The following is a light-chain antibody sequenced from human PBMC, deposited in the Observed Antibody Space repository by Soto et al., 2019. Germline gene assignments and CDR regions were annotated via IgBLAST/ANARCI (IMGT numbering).Light chain of an antibody. Sequence: QSVLAQPPSASGTPGQRVTISCSGSSSNIGCNTVNWYQQLPGTAPKLLIYSNNQRPSGVPDRFSGSKSGTSASLAISGLQSEDEADYYCAARDDSLNGPVFGGGTKVTVL. J-gene: IGLJ2*01. CDR2: SNN. CDR3: AARDDSLNGPV. V-gene: IGLV1-44*01. CDR1: SSNIGCNT.